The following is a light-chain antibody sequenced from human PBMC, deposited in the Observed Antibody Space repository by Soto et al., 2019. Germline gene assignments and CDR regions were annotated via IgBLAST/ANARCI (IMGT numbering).Light chain of an antibody. CDR1: QSLITRY. V-gene: IGKV3-20*01. Sequence: ELALTQSPGTLSLFQGERATLSCRASQSLITRYLAWYHQKPGQAPRLLIYGPSSRATGIPDRFSGSGSGTDFTLTISSLEPEDFAVYSCQQYGTSPTFGQGTRLEIK. CDR3: QQYGTSPT. CDR2: GPS. J-gene: IGKJ5*01.